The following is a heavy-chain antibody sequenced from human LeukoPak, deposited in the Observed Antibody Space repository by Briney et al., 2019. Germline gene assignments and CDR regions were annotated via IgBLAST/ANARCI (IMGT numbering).Heavy chain of an antibody. CDR2: ISWNSGSI. D-gene: IGHD3-22*01. Sequence: SLRLSCAASGFTFDDYAMHWVRQAPGKGLEWVSGISWNSGSIDYADSVKGRFTISRDNAKNSLYLQMNSLRAEDTALYYCAKGRGYYDSQWTWGQGTLVTVSS. CDR3: AKGRGYYDSQWT. CDR1: GFTFDDYA. V-gene: IGHV3-9*01. J-gene: IGHJ5*02.